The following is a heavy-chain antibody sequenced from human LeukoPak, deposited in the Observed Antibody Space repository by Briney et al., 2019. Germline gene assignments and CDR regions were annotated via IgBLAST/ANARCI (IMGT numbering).Heavy chain of an antibody. Sequence: SETLSLTCTVSGSSITSYYWSWIRQPPGKGLEWIGYIYYSGNTNYNPSLKSRVTISVDTSKNQFSLKLSSVTAADTAVYYCARGGGISHYYYYMDVWGKGTTVTISS. J-gene: IGHJ6*03. V-gene: IGHV4-59*01. CDR2: IYYSGNT. D-gene: IGHD6-13*01. CDR3: ARGGGISHYYYYMDV. CDR1: GSSITSYY.